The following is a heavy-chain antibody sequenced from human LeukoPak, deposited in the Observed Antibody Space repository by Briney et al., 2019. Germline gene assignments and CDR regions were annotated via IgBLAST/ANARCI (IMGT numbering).Heavy chain of an antibody. D-gene: IGHD3-10*01. CDR2: ISPSGTVI. CDR1: GFTFTDYY. J-gene: IGHJ4*02. V-gene: IGHV3-11*01. Sequence: GGSLRLSCSASGFTFTDYYMSWIRQAPGKGLEWVSYISPSGTVIYYGDSVKGRFTISRDNAKKSLYLQMNSLRAEDTALYYCAKVGLYGSGSHFDYWGQGTLVTVSS. CDR3: AKVGLYGSGSHFDY.